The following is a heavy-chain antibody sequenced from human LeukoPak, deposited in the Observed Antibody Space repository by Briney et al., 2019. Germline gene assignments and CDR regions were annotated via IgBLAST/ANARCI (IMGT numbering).Heavy chain of an antibody. J-gene: IGHJ4*02. Sequence: GGSLRLSCVASGFTFITYAMSWVRQAPGKGLEWVSSISGSGGSTYYADSVRGRFTISRDNSKNTLYLQMNSLRAEDTAVYYCARDRASSSLGYWGQGTLVTVSS. CDR2: ISGSGGST. V-gene: IGHV3-23*01. CDR3: ARDRASSSLGY. CDR1: GFTFITYA. D-gene: IGHD6-19*01.